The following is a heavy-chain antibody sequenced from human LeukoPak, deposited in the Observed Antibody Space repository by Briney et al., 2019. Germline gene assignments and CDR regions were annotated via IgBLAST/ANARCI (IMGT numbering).Heavy chain of an antibody. J-gene: IGHJ6*02. CDR1: GFTFSSYA. CDR3: AKDMFWSGYFYYYYGMDV. CDR2: ISGSGGST. D-gene: IGHD3-3*01. V-gene: IGHV3-23*01. Sequence: PGGSLRLSCAASGFTFSSYAMSWVRQAPGKGLEWVSAISGSGGSTYYADSVKGRFTISGDNSKNTLYLQMNSLRAEDTAVYYCAKDMFWSGYFYYYYGMDVWGQGTTVTVSS.